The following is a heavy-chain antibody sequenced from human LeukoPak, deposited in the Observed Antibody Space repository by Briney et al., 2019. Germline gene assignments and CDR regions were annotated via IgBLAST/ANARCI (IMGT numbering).Heavy chain of an antibody. CDR1: GGSISNYY. Sequence: SESLSLTCTVSGGSISNYYWSWIRQPAGKGLEWIGRIYTRGSTNYNPSLKSRVTISIDKSKNQFSLKLTSVTAADTAVCYCARLKQLDIDYWGQGTLVTVSS. CDR3: ARLKQLDIDY. V-gene: IGHV4-4*07. D-gene: IGHD6-6*01. J-gene: IGHJ4*02. CDR2: IYTRGST.